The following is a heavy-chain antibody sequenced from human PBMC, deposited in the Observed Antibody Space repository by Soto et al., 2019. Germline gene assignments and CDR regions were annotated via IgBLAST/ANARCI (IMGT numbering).Heavy chain of an antibody. V-gene: IGHV3-9*01. CDR1: GFTFDDYA. Sequence: GGSLRLSCAASGFTFDDYAMHWVRQAPGKGLEWVSGISWNSGSIGYADSVKGRFTISRDNAKNSLYLQMNSLRAEDTALYYCAKALVTVVVPAELDYWGQGTLVTVSS. CDR3: AKALVTVVVPAELDY. J-gene: IGHJ4*02. CDR2: ISWNSGSI. D-gene: IGHD2-2*01.